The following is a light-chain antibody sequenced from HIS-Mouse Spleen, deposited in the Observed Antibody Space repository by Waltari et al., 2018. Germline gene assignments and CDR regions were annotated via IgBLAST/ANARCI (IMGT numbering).Light chain of an antibody. CDR3: QRLNSYPPT. J-gene: IGKJ1*01. Sequence: DIQLTQSPSFLSASVGDRVTSTCRASQGISSYLAWYQQKPGKAPKLLIYAASTLQSGVPSRFSGSGSGTEFTLTISSLQPEDFATYYCQRLNSYPPTFGQGTKVEIK. CDR1: QGISSY. CDR2: AAS. V-gene: IGKV1-9*01.